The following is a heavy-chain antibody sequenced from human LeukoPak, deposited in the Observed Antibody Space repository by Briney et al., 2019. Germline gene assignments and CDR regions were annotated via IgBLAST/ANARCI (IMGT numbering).Heavy chain of an antibody. Sequence: GGSLRLSCAASVFTYKRYSMIWARNAPGKGVVWLSYNNSRTSTIFYVDSVKGRFTISRDNAKNSLFLQMNSLRAEDTAVYYCARDRLDAFDIWGQGTMVTVSS. V-gene: IGHV3-48*01. CDR1: VFTYKRYS. D-gene: IGHD3-22*01. CDR2: NNSRTSTI. CDR3: ARDRLDAFDI. J-gene: IGHJ3*02.